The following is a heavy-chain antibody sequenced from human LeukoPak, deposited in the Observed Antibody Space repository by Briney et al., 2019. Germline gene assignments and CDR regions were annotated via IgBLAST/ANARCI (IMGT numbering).Heavy chain of an antibody. CDR3: ARESGRFRFDS. CDR2: IREDSSDK. J-gene: IGHJ5*01. CDR1: GFTFNKYW. V-gene: IGHV3-7*01. D-gene: IGHD3-3*01. Sequence: GGSLRLSCAASGFTFNKYWMNWVRQSPGKGLEWVANIREDSSDKNYVDSMKGRFTISRDNAKNSLYLQMNSLRAEDTAVYYCARESGRFRFDSWGQGTLVTVSS.